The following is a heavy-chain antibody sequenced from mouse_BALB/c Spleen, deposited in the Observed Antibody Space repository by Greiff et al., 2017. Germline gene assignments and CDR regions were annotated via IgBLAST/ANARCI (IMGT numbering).Heavy chain of an antibody. CDR2: IDPYNGGT. Sequence: VHVKQSGPELVKPGASVKVSCKASGYAFTSYNMYWVKQSHGKSLEWIGYIDPYNGGTSYNQKFKGKATLTVDKSSSTAYMHLNSLTSEDSAVYYCARGNYGSSYAMDYWGQGTSVTGSS. CDR3: ARGNYGSSYAMDY. CDR1: GYAFTSYN. D-gene: IGHD1-1*01. V-gene: IGHV1S135*01. J-gene: IGHJ4*01.